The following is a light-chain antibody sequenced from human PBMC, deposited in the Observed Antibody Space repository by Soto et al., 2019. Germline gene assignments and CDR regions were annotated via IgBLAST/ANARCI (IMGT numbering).Light chain of an antibody. V-gene: IGKV3-15*01. Sequence: EIVMTQSPATLSVSPGERATLSCRASQSVSSNLAWYQQKPGQAPRLLIYGASTRATGIPARFSGSGSGTEFTFTISSLHSEDFAVYYCQQYNNWPRTFGQGTKVEIK. CDR2: GAS. CDR3: QQYNNWPRT. CDR1: QSVSSN. J-gene: IGKJ1*01.